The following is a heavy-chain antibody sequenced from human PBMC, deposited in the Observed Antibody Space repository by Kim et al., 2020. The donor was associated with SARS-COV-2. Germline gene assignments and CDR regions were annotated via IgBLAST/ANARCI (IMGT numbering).Heavy chain of an antibody. V-gene: IGHV6-1*01. CDR2: TYYRSKWYN. CDR3: ARDSANCSSTSCLEYYYYGMDV. CDR1: GDSVSSNSAA. D-gene: IGHD2-2*01. Sequence: SQTLSLTCAISGDSVSSNSAAWNWIRQSPSRGLEWLGRTYYRSKWYNDYAVSVKSRITINPDTSKNQFSLQLNSVTPEDTAVYYCARDSANCSSTSCLEYYYYGMDVWGQGTTVTVSS. J-gene: IGHJ6*02.